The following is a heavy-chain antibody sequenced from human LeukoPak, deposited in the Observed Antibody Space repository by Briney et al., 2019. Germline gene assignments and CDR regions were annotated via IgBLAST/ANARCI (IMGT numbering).Heavy chain of an antibody. J-gene: IGHJ4*02. Sequence: PGGTLTLSCEGFGFAVSTYSMQWVRQTPGQGLVWVSRLNSDGIRTDYADSVRGRFTISRDNAKNTFYMYMDSLRAEDTAVYYCARAGFYNGYDYWGQGTLVTVSS. CDR3: ARAGFYNGYDY. D-gene: IGHD5-18*01. CDR2: LNSDGIRT. V-gene: IGHV3-74*01. CDR1: GFAVSTYS.